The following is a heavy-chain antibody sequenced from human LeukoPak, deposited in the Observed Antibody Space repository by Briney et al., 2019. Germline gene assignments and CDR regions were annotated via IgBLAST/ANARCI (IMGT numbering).Heavy chain of an antibody. D-gene: IGHD3-10*01. CDR2: IIPILGIA. Sequence: ASVTVSCKASGGTFSSYAISWVRQAPGQGLEWMGRIIPILGIANYAQKFQGRVTITADKSTGTAYMELSSLRSEDTAVYYCARDRMVRGVITLTGDYWGQGTLVTVSS. J-gene: IGHJ4*02. CDR1: GGTFSSYA. V-gene: IGHV1-69*04. CDR3: ARDRMVRGVITLTGDY.